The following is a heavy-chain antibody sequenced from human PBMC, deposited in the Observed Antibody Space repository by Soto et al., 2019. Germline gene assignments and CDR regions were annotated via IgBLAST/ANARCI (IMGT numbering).Heavy chain of an antibody. CDR2: ISSDSTI. V-gene: IGHV3-48*02. Sequence: EVQLVESGGGLVQPGGSLRLSCAASGFTFSNYSMNWVRQAPGKGLEGVSYISSDSTIYYADSVKGLFTTSRDHAKNSLYLQMNSLTDEDTAVYFCARETQWLNWFDPWCQGTLVTVSS. CDR1: GFTFSNYS. J-gene: IGHJ5*02. CDR3: ARETQWLNWFDP. D-gene: IGHD6-19*01.